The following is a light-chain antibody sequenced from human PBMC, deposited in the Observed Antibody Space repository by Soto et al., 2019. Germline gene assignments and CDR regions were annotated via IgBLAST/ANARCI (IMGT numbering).Light chain of an antibody. V-gene: IGLV1-44*01. Sequence: QSVLTQPPSASGTPGQRVTISCSGSNSNIGNNPVNWYQQLPGTAPKLLIYSNNQRPSGVPDRFSGSKSGTSASLAISGLQSEDEADYYCASWDDSLIGYVVFGGGTKLTVL. CDR3: ASWDDSLIGYVV. CDR1: NSNIGNNP. CDR2: SNN. J-gene: IGLJ2*01.